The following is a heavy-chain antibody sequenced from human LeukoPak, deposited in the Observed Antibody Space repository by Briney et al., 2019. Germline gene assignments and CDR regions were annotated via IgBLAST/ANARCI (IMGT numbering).Heavy chain of an antibody. CDR1: GFTFSSYE. CDR2: ISGSGTVT. J-gene: IGHJ4*02. V-gene: IGHV3-48*03. CDR3: AREWMGSSSPFDF. Sequence: PGGSLRLSCAASGFTFSSYEMNWVRQAPGKGLEWISYISGSGTVTHYADSVKGRVTISRDNSKNTLYLQMNSLRAEDTAVYYCAREWMGSSSPFDFWGQGTLVTVSS. D-gene: IGHD6-6*01.